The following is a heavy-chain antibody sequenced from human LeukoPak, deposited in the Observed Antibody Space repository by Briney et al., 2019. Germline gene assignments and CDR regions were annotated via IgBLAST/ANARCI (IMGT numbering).Heavy chain of an antibody. CDR2: ISYDGSNK. CDR3: ARDCGGDCYLVYYYYGMDV. Sequence: GGSLRLSCAASGFTFSSYAMHWVRQAPGKGLEWVVVISYDGSNKYYADSVKGRFTISRDNSKNTLYLQTNSLRAEDTAVYYCARDCGGDCYLVYYYYGMDVWGQGTTVTVSS. J-gene: IGHJ6*02. CDR1: GFTFSSYA. V-gene: IGHV3-30-3*01. D-gene: IGHD2-21*02.